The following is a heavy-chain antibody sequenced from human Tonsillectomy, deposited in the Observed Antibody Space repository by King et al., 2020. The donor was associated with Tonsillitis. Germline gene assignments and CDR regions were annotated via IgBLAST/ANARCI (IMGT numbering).Heavy chain of an antibody. V-gene: IGHV3-74*01. CDR1: GFTFSTYW. D-gene: IGHD2-15*01. CDR2: INSDGSST. Sequence: VQLVESGGGLVQPGGSLRLSCAASGFTFSTYWMHWVRQAPGKGLVWVSRINSDGSSTNYADSVKGRFTISRDNAKNTLYLQMKSLRADDTAVYYCARTWWERGWFDPWGQGTLVTVSS. CDR3: ARTWWERGWFDP. J-gene: IGHJ5*02.